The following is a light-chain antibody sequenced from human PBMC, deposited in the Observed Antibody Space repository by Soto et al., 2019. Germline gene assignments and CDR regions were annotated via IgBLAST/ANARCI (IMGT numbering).Light chain of an antibody. CDR1: QSISSW. V-gene: IGKV1-5*03. CDR3: QQYNSYSYT. CDR2: KAS. Sequence: EIKISQSPSTLYASVGNRVTITCRASQSISSWLAWYQQKPGKAPKLLIYKASSLESGVPSRFSGSGSGTEFTLTISSLQPDDFATYYCQQYNSYSYTLGQGTRLEIK. J-gene: IGKJ5*01.